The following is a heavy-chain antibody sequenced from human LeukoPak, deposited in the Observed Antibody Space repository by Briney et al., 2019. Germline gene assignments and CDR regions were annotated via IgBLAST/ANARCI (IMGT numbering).Heavy chain of an antibody. D-gene: IGHD1-26*01. J-gene: IGHJ4*02. Sequence: SQTLSLTCTVSGGSISSGSYYWSWIRQPAGKGLEWIGRIYTSGSTNYNPSLKSRVTISVDTSKNQFSLKLSSVTAADTAVYYCARDFSGSYYEGNFDYWGQGTLVTVSS. V-gene: IGHV4-61*02. CDR1: GGSISSGSYY. CDR3: ARDFSGSYYEGNFDY. CDR2: IYTSGST.